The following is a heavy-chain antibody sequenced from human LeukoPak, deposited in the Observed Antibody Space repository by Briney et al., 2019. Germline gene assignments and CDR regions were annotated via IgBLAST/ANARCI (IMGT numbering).Heavy chain of an antibody. CDR1: GGSISSYY. V-gene: IGHV4-59*01. Sequence: SETLSLTCTVSGGSISSYYWSWIRQPPGKGLEWIGYIYYSGSTNYNPSLKSRVTISVDTSKNQFSLKLNSVTTADTAVYYCARDRAGAAFDIWGQGTMVTVSS. CDR2: IYYSGST. J-gene: IGHJ3*02. D-gene: IGHD6-19*01. CDR3: ARDRAGAAFDI.